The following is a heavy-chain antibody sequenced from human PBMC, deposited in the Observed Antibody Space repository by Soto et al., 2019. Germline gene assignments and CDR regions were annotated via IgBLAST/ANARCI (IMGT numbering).Heavy chain of an antibody. D-gene: IGHD3-3*01. CDR3: ARHREYYDFWSGYYVNWFYP. V-gene: IGHV4-59*08. CDR2: IYYSGST. CDR1: GGSISSYY. J-gene: IGHJ5*02. Sequence: SETLSLTCTVSGGSISSYYWSWIRQPPGKGLEWIGYIYYSGSTNYNPSLKSRVTISVDTSKNQFSLKLSSVTAADTAVYYCARHREYYDFWSGYYVNWFYPWGQGTLVTVSS.